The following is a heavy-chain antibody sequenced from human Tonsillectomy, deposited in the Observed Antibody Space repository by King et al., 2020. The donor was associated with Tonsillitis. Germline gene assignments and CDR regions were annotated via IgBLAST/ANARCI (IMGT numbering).Heavy chain of an antibody. V-gene: IGHV1-46*03. CDR2: LNPSDGTR. CDR1: GYTFTSYY. J-gene: IGHJ4*02. D-gene: IGHD5-18*01. Sequence: VQLVQSGAEVKKPGASVKVSCRASGYTFTSYYIHWVRQAPGQGLEWMGVLNPSDGTRSYAQKFLSRVTMTRDTSTSTLYMHLSGLRSEDAAVYYCARDRAIQLSFGPDYWGQGTLVTVSS. CDR3: ARDRAIQLSFGPDY.